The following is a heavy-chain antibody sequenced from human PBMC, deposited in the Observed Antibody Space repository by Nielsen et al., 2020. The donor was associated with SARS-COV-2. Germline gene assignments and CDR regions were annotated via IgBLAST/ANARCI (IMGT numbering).Heavy chain of an antibody. Sequence: GESLKISCAASGFTFSSYGMHWVRQAPGKGLEWVAVVWYDGINKDYADSVKGRFTISRGNAKNSLYLQMNSLRDEDTAIYYCASSFDYVSFDIWGQGTMVTVSS. V-gene: IGHV3-33*01. J-gene: IGHJ3*02. CDR2: VWYDGINK. CDR3: ASSFDYVSFDI. D-gene: IGHD4-17*01. CDR1: GFTFSSYG.